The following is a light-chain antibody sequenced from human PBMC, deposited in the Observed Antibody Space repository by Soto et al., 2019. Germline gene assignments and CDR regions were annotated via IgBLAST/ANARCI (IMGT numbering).Light chain of an antibody. J-gene: IGKJ1*01. CDR1: QSITKW. Sequence: DSQMTQSPSSVSASVGDRVTITCRASQSITKWLAWYQQKPGGAPRLLVYETSTLQSGVSSRFSGSGSGTEFTLTISGLQPEDFATYYCQQAHDFPWTFGQGTKVDNK. V-gene: IGKV1-12*01. CDR2: ETS. CDR3: QQAHDFPWT.